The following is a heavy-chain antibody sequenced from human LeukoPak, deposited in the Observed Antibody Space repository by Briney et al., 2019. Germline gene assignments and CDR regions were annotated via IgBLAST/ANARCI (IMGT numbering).Heavy chain of an antibody. CDR3: AKNRHYYGSGSRGWFDP. D-gene: IGHD3-10*01. J-gene: IGHJ5*02. V-gene: IGHV3-23*01. CDR2: ISGSGGST. Sequence: GGSLRLSCAASGFTFSSYAMSWVRQAPGKGLEWVSAISGSGGSTYYADSVKGRFTISRDNSKNTLYLQMNSLRAEDTAVYYCAKNRHYYGSGSRGWFDPWGQGTLVTVSS. CDR1: GFTFSSYA.